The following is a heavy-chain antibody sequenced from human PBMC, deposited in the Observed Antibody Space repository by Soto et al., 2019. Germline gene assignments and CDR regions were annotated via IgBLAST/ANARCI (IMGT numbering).Heavy chain of an antibody. J-gene: IGHJ4*02. CDR2: IIPRFGTA. CDR3: AKVKYDSSGYYRNFDY. Sequence: ASVKVSCKASGVTFSSYAISWVRQAPGQGLEWVGGIIPRFGTANYAQKFQGRVTITADESTSTAYMELSSLRSEDTAMYYCAKVKYDSSGYYRNFDYWGQGTLVTVSS. CDR1: GVTFSSYA. V-gene: IGHV1-69*13. D-gene: IGHD3-22*01.